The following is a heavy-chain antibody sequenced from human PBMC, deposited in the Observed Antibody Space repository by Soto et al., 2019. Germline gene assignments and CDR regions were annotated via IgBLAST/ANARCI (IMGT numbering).Heavy chain of an antibody. CDR1: GFTFSSYG. CDR3: SKDWIAVAGTFDY. Sequence: GGSLRLSCAASGFTFSSYGMHWVRQAPGKGLEWVAVISYDGSNKYYADSVKGRFTISRDNSKNTLYLQMNSLRAEDTAVYYCSKDWIAVAGTFDYWGQXTLVTVSS. J-gene: IGHJ4*02. V-gene: IGHV3-30*18. CDR2: ISYDGSNK. D-gene: IGHD6-19*01.